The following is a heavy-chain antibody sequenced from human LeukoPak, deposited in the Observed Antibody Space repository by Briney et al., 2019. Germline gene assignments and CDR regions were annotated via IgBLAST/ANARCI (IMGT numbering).Heavy chain of an antibody. J-gene: IGHJ6*04. CDR3: AKGFSGTYYGMDV. Sequence: GESLKISCKGSGYSFTSYWIGWVRQMPRKGLERMGIIYPGDSDTRYSPSFQGQVTISADESISTAYLQLSSLKASDTAIYYCAKGFSGTYYGMDVWGERTTVSVSS. CDR2: IYPGDSDT. V-gene: IGHV5-51*01. CDR1: GYSFTSYW. D-gene: IGHD3-10*01.